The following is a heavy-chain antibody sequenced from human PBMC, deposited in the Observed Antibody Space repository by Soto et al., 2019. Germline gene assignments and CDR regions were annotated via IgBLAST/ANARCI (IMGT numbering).Heavy chain of an antibody. Sequence: GGSLRLSCAASGFTVSSNSMSWVHRAPGMGLEWVSVIYSGGGTYYADSMKGRFTISRDDSKNMLFLQMNSLRAEDTAVYYCARDTSVGVFDIWGLGTMVTVSS. CDR1: GFTVSSNS. D-gene: IGHD1-26*01. V-gene: IGHV3-53*01. J-gene: IGHJ3*02. CDR2: IYSGGGT. CDR3: ARDTSVGVFDI.